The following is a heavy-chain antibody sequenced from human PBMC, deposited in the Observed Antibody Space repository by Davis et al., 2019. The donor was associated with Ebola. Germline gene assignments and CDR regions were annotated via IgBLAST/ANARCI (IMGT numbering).Heavy chain of an antibody. CDR1: GFIFSTYV. J-gene: IGHJ3*01. CDR2: GTSADT. CDR3: AKDNRNIWSEV. D-gene: IGHD2/OR15-2a*01. V-gene: IGHV3-23*01. Sequence: GESLKISCSAYGFIFSTYVMSWVRQAPGKGLEWVSTYGTSADTYYADSVKGRFTISRDNSKNTLYLQMNGLRVEDTAIYYCAKDNRNIWSEVWGQGTMVTVSS.